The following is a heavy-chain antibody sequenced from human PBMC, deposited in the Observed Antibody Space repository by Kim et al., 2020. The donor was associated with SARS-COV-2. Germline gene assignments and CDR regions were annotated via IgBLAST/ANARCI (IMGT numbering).Heavy chain of an antibody. CDR3: AKMGYDYGDYVGDY. Sequence: ADSVKGRLTISRDNAKNSLYLQMNSLRAEDTALYYCAKMGYDYGDYVGDYWGQGTLVTVSS. V-gene: IGHV3-9*01. J-gene: IGHJ4*02. D-gene: IGHD4-17*01.